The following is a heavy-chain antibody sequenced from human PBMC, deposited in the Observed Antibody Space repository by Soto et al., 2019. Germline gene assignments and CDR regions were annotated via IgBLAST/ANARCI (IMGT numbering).Heavy chain of an antibody. CDR2: VYYSGST. D-gene: IGHD1-1*01. V-gene: IGHV4-59*01. CDR1: GASISSYY. J-gene: IGHJ4*02. CDR3: ARDTTPSL. Sequence: SETLSLTCTVSGASISSYYWSWIRQPPGKGLEWIGCVYYSGSTNYNPSLKSRVTISVDTSKNQFSLKLSSVTAADTAMYYCARDTTPSLWGQGTLVTVSS.